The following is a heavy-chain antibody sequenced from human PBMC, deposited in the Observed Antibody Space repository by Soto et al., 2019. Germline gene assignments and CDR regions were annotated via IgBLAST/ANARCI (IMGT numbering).Heavy chain of an antibody. D-gene: IGHD3-3*02. CDR1: GGSISIGYY. Sequence: SETLSLTCTVSGGSISIGYYWIWIRQHPVKGLEWIWYIYYSGNTYYNPSLKSRVSISLDTSKSQFSLKLDSVTAADTAVYYCARDAPVALGVTNSMDVWGQGTTVTVSS. J-gene: IGHJ6*02. CDR3: ARDAPVALGVTNSMDV. V-gene: IGHV4-31*03. CDR2: IYYSGNT.